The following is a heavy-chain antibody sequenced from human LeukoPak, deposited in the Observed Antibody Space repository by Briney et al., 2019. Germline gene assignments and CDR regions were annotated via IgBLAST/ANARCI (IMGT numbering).Heavy chain of an antibody. CDR1: GYRFTSYW. V-gene: IGHV5-51*01. CDR2: IYPGDSDT. J-gene: IGHJ3*02. D-gene: IGHD3-16*01. CDR3: ARIWLRAFDI. Sequence: GESLKISCKVSGYRFTSYWIGWVRQMPGKGLEWMEVIYPGDSDTRYSPSFQGQVTISADKSISTAYLQWNSLKASDTAMYYCARIWLRAFDIWGQGTMVTVSS.